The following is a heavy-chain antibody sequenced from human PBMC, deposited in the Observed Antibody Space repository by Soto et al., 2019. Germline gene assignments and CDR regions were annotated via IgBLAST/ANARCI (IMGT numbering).Heavy chain of an antibody. CDR1: GFTFTSSA. CDR2: IVVGSDNT. D-gene: IGHD4-17*01. Sequence: GVSVKVSCKTSGFTFTSSARQWVRQARGQRLEWIGWIVVGSDNTNYAQKFQERVTITRDLSTNTIYMDLSGLRSEDTALYYCTTDPGTTVTNPYFAIDVWGQGTTVTVSS. CDR3: TTDPGTTVTNPYFAIDV. V-gene: IGHV1-58*02. J-gene: IGHJ6*02.